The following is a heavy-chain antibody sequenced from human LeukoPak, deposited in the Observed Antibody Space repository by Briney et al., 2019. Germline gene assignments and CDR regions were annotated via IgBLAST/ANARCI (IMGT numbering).Heavy chain of an antibody. CDR2: IYSGGST. CDR3: AKDPSWRYYFDY. V-gene: IGHV3-66*01. D-gene: IGHD1-1*01. J-gene: IGHJ4*02. Sequence: GGSLRLSCAASEFSVGSNYMTWVRQAPGKGLEWVSLIYSGGSTYYADSVKGRFTISRDNSKNTLYLQMNSLRAEDTAVYYCAKDPSWRYYFDYWGQGTLVTVSS. CDR1: EFSVGSNY.